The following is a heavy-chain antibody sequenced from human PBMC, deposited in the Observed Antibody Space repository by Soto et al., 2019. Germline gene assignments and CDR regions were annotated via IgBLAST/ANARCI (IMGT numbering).Heavy chain of an antibody. V-gene: IGHV4-30-4*01. D-gene: IGHD3-16*01. J-gene: IGHJ6*02. CDR3: ARVPSPFDYYYAMDV. CDR2: VFSSGTT. CDR1: GDSISSGNKY. Sequence: VQLRESGPGLVKPSQTLSLTCTVSGDSISSGNKYWSWIRQPPGKGLEWIGYVFSSGTTYYNPSIKGRVSISLDASENQFSLNFASVTDADSAVYYCARVPSPFDYYYAMDVWGQGTTVTVSS.